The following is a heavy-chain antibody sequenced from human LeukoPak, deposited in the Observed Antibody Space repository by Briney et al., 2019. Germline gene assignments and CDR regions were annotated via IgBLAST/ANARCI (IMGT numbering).Heavy chain of an antibody. CDR2: IESKTDGGTT. V-gene: IGHV3-15*04. Sequence: PGGSLRLSCAASGFTFSNAWMSWVRQAPGKGLEWVGRIESKTDGGTTDYAAPVKGRFTISRDDSKNTLYLQMNSLKTEDTAVYYCTVRIAARPGVWGQGTLVTVSS. CDR1: GFTFSNAW. D-gene: IGHD6-6*01. CDR3: TVRIAARPGV. J-gene: IGHJ4*02.